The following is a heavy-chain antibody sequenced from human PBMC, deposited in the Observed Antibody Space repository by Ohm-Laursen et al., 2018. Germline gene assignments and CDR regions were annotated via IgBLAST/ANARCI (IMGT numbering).Heavy chain of an antibody. V-gene: IGHV3-23*01. J-gene: IGHJ6*02. CDR1: GFTFSSYA. CDR3: AKDGVSSWRYYYYGMDV. D-gene: IGHD6-13*01. CDR2: ISDSGGST. Sequence: SLRLSCAASGFTFSSYAMSWVRQAPGKGLEWVSAISDSGGSTYYADSVKGRFTISRDNSKNTLYLQMNSLRAEDTAVYYCAKDGVSSWRYYYYGMDVWGQGTTVTVSS.